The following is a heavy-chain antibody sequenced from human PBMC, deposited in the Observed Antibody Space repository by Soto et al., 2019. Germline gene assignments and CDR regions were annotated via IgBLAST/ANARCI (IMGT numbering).Heavy chain of an antibody. CDR1: GGSISSGDYY. CDR2: IYYSGST. J-gene: IGHJ2*01. Sequence: SETLSLTCTVSGGSISSGDYYWSWIRQPPGNGLEWIGYIYYSGSTYYNPSLKSRVTISVDTSKNQFSLKLSSVTAADTAVYYCAKGRSRWLKNTSWYFDIWGRGTLVTVSS. D-gene: IGHD6-13*01. V-gene: IGHV4-30-4*01. CDR3: AKGRSRWLKNTSWYFDI.